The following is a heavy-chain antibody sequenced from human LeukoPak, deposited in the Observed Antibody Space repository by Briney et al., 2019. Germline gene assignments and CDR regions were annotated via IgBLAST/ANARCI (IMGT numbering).Heavy chain of an antibody. CDR1: GVTLTSYA. CDR3: ARDPHGSAMVRGVIIPDLDY. D-gene: IGHD3-10*01. Sequence: ASVKLSCTASGVTLTSYAISWVRQAPAQGREWMGRVIPILVTANSAQKFQGRVTITADKSTSTAYIELSSLRSEDRAVYYWARDPHGSAMVRGVIIPDLDYWGQGTLVTVSS. CDR2: VIPILVTA. V-gene: IGHV1-69*04. J-gene: IGHJ4*02.